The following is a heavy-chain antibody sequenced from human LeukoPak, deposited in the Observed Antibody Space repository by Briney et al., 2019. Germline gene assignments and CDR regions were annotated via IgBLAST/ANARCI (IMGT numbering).Heavy chain of an antibody. Sequence: GGSLRLSCAASGFTFSSYEMNWVRQAPGKGLEWVSYISSSGSTIYYADSVKGRFTISRDNSKNTLYLQMTSLRPEDTAVYYCTRGLGAIRGGWFDPWGQGTLVTVSS. CDR1: GFTFSSYE. V-gene: IGHV3-48*03. D-gene: IGHD1-26*01. J-gene: IGHJ5*02. CDR2: ISSSGSTI. CDR3: TRGLGAIRGGWFDP.